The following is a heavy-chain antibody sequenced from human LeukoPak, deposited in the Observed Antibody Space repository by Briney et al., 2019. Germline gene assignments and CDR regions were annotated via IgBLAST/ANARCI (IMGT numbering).Heavy chain of an antibody. V-gene: IGHV1-46*01. D-gene: IGHD5-24*01. CDR2: INPSGGST. CDR3: ARGWLQPYWYFDL. Sequence: ASVKVSRKASGYTFTSYYMHWVRQAPGQGLEWMGIINPSGGSTSYAQKFQGRVTMTRDTSTSTVYMELSSLRSDDTAVYYCARGWLQPYWYFDLWGRGTLVTVSS. J-gene: IGHJ2*01. CDR1: GYTFTSYY.